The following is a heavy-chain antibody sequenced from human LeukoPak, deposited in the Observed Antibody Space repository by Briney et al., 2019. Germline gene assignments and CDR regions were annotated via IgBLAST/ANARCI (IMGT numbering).Heavy chain of an antibody. J-gene: IGHJ6*02. CDR2: ISAYNGNT. CDR1: GYTFTTFD. D-gene: IGHD2-21*02. CDR3: ARGMVTVYYYYGMDV. Sequence: GASVKVSCKASGYTFTTFDISWVRQAPGQGLEWMGWISAYNGNTNYAQKLQGRVTMTTDTSTSTAYMELRSLRSDDTAVYYCARGMVTVYYYYGMDVWGQGTTVTVSS. V-gene: IGHV1-18*01.